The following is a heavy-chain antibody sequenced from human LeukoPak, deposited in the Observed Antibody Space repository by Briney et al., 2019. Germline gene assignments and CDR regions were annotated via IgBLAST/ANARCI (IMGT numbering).Heavy chain of an antibody. D-gene: IGHD4-4*01. J-gene: IGHJ4*02. CDR1: GGSISSYY. CDR3: ARDESDYSDSDPPFFDY. CDR2: IYYSGST. Sequence: PSETLSLTCTVSGGSISSYYWSWIRQPPGKGLEWIGYIYYSGSTNYNPSLKSRVTISVDTSKNQFSLKLSSVTAADTAVYYCARDESDYSDSDPPFFDYWGQGTLVTVSS. V-gene: IGHV4-59*01.